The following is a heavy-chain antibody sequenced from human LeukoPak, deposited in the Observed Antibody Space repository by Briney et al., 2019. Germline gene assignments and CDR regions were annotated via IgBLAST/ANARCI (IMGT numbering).Heavy chain of an antibody. CDR2: IGTAGDT. J-gene: IGHJ4*02. Sequence: GGSLRLSCAASGFTLSSYDMHWVRQATGKGLEWVSAIGTAGDTYYPGSVKGRFTISRENAKNSLYLQMNSLRAGDTAVYYCAREGTATQFDYWGQGTLVTVSS. V-gene: IGHV3-13*01. CDR3: AREGTATQFDY. CDR1: GFTLSSYD. D-gene: IGHD3-10*01.